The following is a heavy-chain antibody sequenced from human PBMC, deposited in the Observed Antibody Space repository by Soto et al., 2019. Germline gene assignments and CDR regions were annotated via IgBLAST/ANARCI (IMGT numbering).Heavy chain of an antibody. CDR1: GFTFSSYA. CDR3: ARESYSSGYYYFDY. CDR2: ISYDGSNK. J-gene: IGHJ4*02. V-gene: IGHV3-30-3*01. Sequence: PGGSLRLSCAASGFTFSSYAMHWVRQAPGKGLEWVAVISYDGSNKYYADSVKGRFTISRDNSKNTLYLQMNSLRAEDTAVYYCARESYSSGYYYFDYWGQGTLVTVSS. D-gene: IGHD3-22*01.